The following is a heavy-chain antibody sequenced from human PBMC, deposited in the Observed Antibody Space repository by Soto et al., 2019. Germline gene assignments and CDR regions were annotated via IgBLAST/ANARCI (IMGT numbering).Heavy chain of an antibody. V-gene: IGHV1-69*13. Sequence: SVKVSCKASGGTFSSYAISWVRQAPGQGLEWMGGIIPIFGTANYAQKFQGRVTITADESTGTAYMELSSLRSEDTAVYYCARGGYCSGGSCYRHWFDPWGQGTLVTVSS. D-gene: IGHD2-15*01. CDR1: GGTFSSYA. CDR2: IIPIFGTA. J-gene: IGHJ5*02. CDR3: ARGGYCSGGSCYRHWFDP.